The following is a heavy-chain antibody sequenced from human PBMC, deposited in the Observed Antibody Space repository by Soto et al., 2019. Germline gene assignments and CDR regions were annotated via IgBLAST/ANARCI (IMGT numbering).Heavy chain of an antibody. CDR3: ARCPLPNPLYSSSWYGWFDP. D-gene: IGHD6-13*01. CDR1: GYSFTSYW. J-gene: IGHJ5*02. CDR2: IYPGDSDT. Sequence: GESLKISCKGSGYSFTSYWIGWVRQMPGKGLEWMGIIYPGDSDTRYSPSFQGQVTISADKSISTAYLQWSSLKASDTAVYYCARCPLPNPLYSSSWYGWFDPWGQGTLVTVSS. V-gene: IGHV5-51*01.